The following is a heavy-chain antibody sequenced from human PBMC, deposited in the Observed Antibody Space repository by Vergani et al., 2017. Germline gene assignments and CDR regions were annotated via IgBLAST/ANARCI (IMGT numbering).Heavy chain of an antibody. D-gene: IGHD3-22*01. CDR2: IYTSGST. V-gene: IGHV4-61*02. CDR1: GGSISSGSYY. Sequence: QVQLQESGPGLVKPSQTLSLTCTVSGGSISSGSYYWSWIRQPAGKGLEWIGRIYTSGSTNYNPSLKSRVTMSVDTSKNQFSLKLSSVTAADTAVYYCAKSAKGGYYDSSQFDYWGQGTLVTVSS. J-gene: IGHJ4*02. CDR3: AKSAKGGYYDSSQFDY.